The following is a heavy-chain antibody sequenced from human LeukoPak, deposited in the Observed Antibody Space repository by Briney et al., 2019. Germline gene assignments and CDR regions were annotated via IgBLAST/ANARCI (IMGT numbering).Heavy chain of an antibody. CDR2: INPNSGGT. Sequence: ASVKVSCKASGYTFTGYYMHWVRQAPGQGLEWIGWINPNSGGTNYARKFQGWVTMTRDTSISTAYMELSRLRSDDTAVYYCARGRYYDSSGYLGDFDYWGQGTLVTVSS. CDR1: GYTFTGYY. V-gene: IGHV1-2*04. J-gene: IGHJ4*02. D-gene: IGHD3-22*01. CDR3: ARGRYYDSSGYLGDFDY.